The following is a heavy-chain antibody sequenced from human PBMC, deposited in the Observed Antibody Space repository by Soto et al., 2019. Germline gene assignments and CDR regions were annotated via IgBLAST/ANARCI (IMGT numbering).Heavy chain of an antibody. D-gene: IGHD2-21*01. CDR1: GFTFSSYG. Sequence: QVQLVESGGGVVQPGRSLRLSCAASGFTFSSYGMHWVRQAPGKGLEWVAVIWYDGSNKYYADSVKGRFTISRDNSKNTLYLQMNSLRAEDTAVYYCARDRVDWMGPMDVWGQGTTVTVSS. CDR3: ARDRVDWMGPMDV. CDR2: IWYDGSNK. V-gene: IGHV3-33*01. J-gene: IGHJ6*02.